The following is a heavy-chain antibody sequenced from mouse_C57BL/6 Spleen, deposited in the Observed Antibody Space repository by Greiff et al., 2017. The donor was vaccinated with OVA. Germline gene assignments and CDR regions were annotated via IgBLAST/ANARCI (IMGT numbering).Heavy chain of an antibody. CDR2: INPNNGGT. V-gene: IGHV1-18*01. CDR3: ARTVVATDAMDY. CDR1: GYTFTDYH. D-gene: IGHD1-1*01. J-gene: IGHJ4*01. Sequence: VQLQQSGPELVKPGASVKIPCKASGYTFTDYHMDWVKQSHGKSLEWIGDINPNNGGTIYNQKFKGKATLTVDKSSSTAYMELRSLTSEDTAVYYCARTVVATDAMDYWGQGTSVTVSS.